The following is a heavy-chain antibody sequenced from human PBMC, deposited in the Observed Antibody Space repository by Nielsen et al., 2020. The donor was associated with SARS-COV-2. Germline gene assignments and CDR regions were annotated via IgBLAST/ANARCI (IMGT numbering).Heavy chain of an antibody. J-gene: IGHJ4*02. V-gene: IGHV3-33*03. CDR3: AKENAEYGDFDY. D-gene: IGHD4/OR15-4a*01. CDR1: GFTFTGYG. Sequence: GGSLRLSCAASGFTFTGYGMHWVRQAPGKGLEWVAVIWYDGSNKYYADSVKGRFTISRDNAKNSLYLQMNSLRAEDTALYYCAKENAEYGDFDYWGQGTLVTVSS. CDR2: IWYDGSNK.